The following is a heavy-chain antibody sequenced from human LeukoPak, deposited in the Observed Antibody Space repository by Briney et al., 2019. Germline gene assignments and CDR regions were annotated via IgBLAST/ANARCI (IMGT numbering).Heavy chain of an antibody. CDR1: GFTFSSYG. V-gene: IGHV3-23*01. CDR3: ARRAGFFDY. J-gene: IGHJ4*02. CDR2: ISGSGGST. Sequence: PGGSLRLSCAASGFTFSSYGMSWVRQAPGKGLEWVSAISGSGGSTYYAGSVKGRFTTSRDNSKNTLYLQMNSLRAEDTAVYYCARRAGFFDYWGQGTLVTVSS.